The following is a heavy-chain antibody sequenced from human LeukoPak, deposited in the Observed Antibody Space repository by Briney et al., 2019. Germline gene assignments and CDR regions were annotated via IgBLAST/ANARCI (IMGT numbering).Heavy chain of an antibody. Sequence: GGSLRLSCSASGFTFSSYAMHWVRQAPGKGLEYVSAISSNGGSTYYADSVKGRFTISRDNSKNTLYLQMSSLRAEDTAVYYCVNFEGYWSNWFDPWGQGALVTVSS. CDR3: VNFEGYWSNWFDP. D-gene: IGHD3-22*01. J-gene: IGHJ5*02. CDR1: GFTFSSYA. CDR2: ISSNGGST. V-gene: IGHV3-64D*09.